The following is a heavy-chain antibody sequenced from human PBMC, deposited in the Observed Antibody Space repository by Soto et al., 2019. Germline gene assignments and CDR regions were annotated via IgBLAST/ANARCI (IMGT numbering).Heavy chain of an antibody. V-gene: IGHV3-7*01. D-gene: IGHD1-1*01. Sequence: EVQLVESGGGLVQPGGSLRLSCAASGFTFSSHWMTWVRQAPGKGLEWVANINEDGSEKYYMDSVKGRFTISRDNAKNSLYLQMNSLRAEDTAVFYCARGDNPEYWGQGTLLTVSS. CDR1: GFTFSSHW. CDR3: ARGDNPEY. CDR2: INEDGSEK. J-gene: IGHJ4*02.